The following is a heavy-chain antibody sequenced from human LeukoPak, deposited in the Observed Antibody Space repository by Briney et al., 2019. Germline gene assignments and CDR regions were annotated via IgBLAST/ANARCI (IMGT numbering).Heavy chain of an antibody. J-gene: IGHJ4*02. D-gene: IGHD3-3*01. CDR1: GGSISSGGYY. Sequence: SQTLSLTCTVSGGSISSGGYYWSWIRQHPGKGLEWIGYIYYSGSTYYNPSLKSRVTISVDTSKNQFSLKLSSVTAADTAVYYCARVIREDFWSGYSSVLDCWGQGTLVTVSS. V-gene: IGHV4-31*03. CDR2: IYYSGST. CDR3: ARVIREDFWSGYSSVLDC.